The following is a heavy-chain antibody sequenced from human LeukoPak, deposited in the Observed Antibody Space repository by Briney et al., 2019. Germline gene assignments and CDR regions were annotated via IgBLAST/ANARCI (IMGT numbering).Heavy chain of an antibody. V-gene: IGHV3-7*01. CDR1: GFTFSSYW. CDR2: IKQDGSEK. D-gene: IGHD3-3*01. J-gene: IGHJ4*02. CDR3: ARDKGDFWSGYYLFDY. Sequence: GGSLRLSCAASGFTFSSYWMSWVRQAPGKGLEWVANIKQDGSEKYYVDSVKGRFTISRDNAKNPLYLQMNSLRAEDTAVYYCARDKGDFWSGYYLFDYWGQGTLVTVSS.